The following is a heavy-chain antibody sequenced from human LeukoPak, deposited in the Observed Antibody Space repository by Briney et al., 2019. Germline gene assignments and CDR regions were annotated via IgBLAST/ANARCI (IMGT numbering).Heavy chain of an antibody. CDR3: ARDSRDFWSGNYYYGMGV. J-gene: IGHJ6*02. CDR1: GFTFSRYS. D-gene: IGHD3-3*01. CDR2: ISSTSSYI. V-gene: IGHV3-21*01. Sequence: GGSLRLSCAASGFTFSRYSMNWVRQAPGKGLEWVSSISSTSSYIYYADSVKGRFTISRDNAKNSLYLQMNSLRAEDTAVYYCARDSRDFWSGNYYYGMGVWGQGTTVTVSS.